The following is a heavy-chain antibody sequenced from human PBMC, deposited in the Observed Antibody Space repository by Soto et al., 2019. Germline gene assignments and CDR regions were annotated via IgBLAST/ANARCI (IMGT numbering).Heavy chain of an antibody. Sequence: EVQLVASGGDLVKPGGSIRLACAGSGFSFRNAWMSWVRQAPGKGPEWIGRIKSESVGGTTDYAAPVKGRFTVSRDDSKNTVYLHMSSMKIEDTAVYYCLGDWLHPWGQGTLVTVSS. D-gene: IGHD7-27*01. CDR2: IKSESVGGTT. J-gene: IGHJ5*02. CDR1: GFSFRNAW. V-gene: IGHV3-15*05. CDR3: LGDWLHP.